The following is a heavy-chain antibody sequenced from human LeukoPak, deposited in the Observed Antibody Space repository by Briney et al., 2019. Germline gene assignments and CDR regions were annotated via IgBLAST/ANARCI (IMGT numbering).Heavy chain of an antibody. Sequence: HGESLKISCKGSGYSFTSNWIGWVRQMPGKGLEWMGRIDPSDSYTNYSPSFQGHVTISADKSISTAYLQWSSLKASDTAMYYCARHNSFGVVIIEWFDPWGQGTLVTVSS. CDR3: ARHNSFGVVIIEWFDP. CDR2: IDPSDSYT. V-gene: IGHV5-10-1*01. CDR1: GYSFTSNW. D-gene: IGHD3-3*01. J-gene: IGHJ5*02.